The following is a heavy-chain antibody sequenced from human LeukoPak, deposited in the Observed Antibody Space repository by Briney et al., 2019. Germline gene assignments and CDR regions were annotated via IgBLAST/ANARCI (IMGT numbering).Heavy chain of an antibody. J-gene: IGHJ5*02. Sequence: SETLSLTCTVSGGSISSYYWSWIRQPPGKGPEWIGYIYYSGSTNYNPSLKSRVTISVDTSKNQFSLKLSSVTAADTAVYYCARGYYDFWSGYGRPSQQLYNWFDPWGQGTLVTVSS. D-gene: IGHD3-3*01. CDR2: IYYSGST. CDR1: GGSISSYY. CDR3: ARGYYDFWSGYGRPSQQLYNWFDP. V-gene: IGHV4-59*12.